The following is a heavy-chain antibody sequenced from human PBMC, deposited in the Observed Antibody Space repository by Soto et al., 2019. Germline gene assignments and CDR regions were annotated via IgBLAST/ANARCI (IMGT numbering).Heavy chain of an antibody. CDR3: ARGRSDSSWYYYYYGMDV. CDR2: IYTSGST. CDR1: GGSISSYY. Sequence: SETLSLTCTVSGGSISSYYWSWIRQPAGKGLEWIGRIYTSGSTNYNPSLKSRVTMSVDTSKNQFSLKLSSVTAADTAVYYCARGRSDSSWYYYYYGMDVWGQGTTVTVSS. V-gene: IGHV4-4*07. D-gene: IGHD6-13*01. J-gene: IGHJ6*02.